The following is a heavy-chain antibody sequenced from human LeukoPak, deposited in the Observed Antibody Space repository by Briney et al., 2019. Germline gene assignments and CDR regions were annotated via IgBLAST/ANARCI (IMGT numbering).Heavy chain of an antibody. CDR2: FSGTSST. CDR3: AKLKQWQPQRYFFEY. J-gene: IGHJ4*02. Sequence: QPGGSLRLSCAASGFTFSSFAMSWVRQAPRKGLEWVSTFSGTSSTSYADAVKGRVTISRDNSKNTLYLQLNSLRAEDTAVYYCAKLKQWQPQRYFFEYWGQRALVTVAS. CDR1: GFTFSSFA. D-gene: IGHD6-19*01. V-gene: IGHV3-23*01.